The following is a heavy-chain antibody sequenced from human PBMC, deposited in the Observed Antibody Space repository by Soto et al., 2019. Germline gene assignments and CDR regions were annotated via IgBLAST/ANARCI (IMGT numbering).Heavy chain of an antibody. CDR1: GGTFSSYA. D-gene: IGHD3-16*01. V-gene: IGHV1-69*13. CDR3: AREGHDYVWGTTPMGRFDP. CDR2: IIPIFGTA. Sequence: SVKVSCKASGGTFSSYAISWVRQAPGQGLEWMGGIIPIFGTANYAQKFQGRVTITADESTSTAYMELSSLRSEDTAVYYCAREGHDYVWGTTPMGRFDPWGQGTLVTVSS. J-gene: IGHJ5*02.